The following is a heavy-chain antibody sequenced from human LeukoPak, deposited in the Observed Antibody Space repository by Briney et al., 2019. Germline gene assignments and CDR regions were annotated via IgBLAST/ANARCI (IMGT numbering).Heavy chain of an antibody. J-gene: IGHJ4*02. D-gene: IGHD6-19*01. CDR1: GYAFTSLD. Sequence: ASVKVSCKASGYAFTSLDINWVRQVTGQGLEWMGWMNPKSGSTSSAQKFQGRVTMTRDTSISTAYMELSSLTSEDTAVYFCARVAGSADYWGQGTLVTVSS. V-gene: IGHV1-8*01. CDR3: ARVAGSADY. CDR2: MNPKSGST.